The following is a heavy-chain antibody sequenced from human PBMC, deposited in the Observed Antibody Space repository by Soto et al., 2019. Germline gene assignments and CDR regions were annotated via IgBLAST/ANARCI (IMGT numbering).Heavy chain of an antibody. J-gene: IGHJ4*02. CDR3: ARGVVAAVLDY. Sequence: QVQLQESGPGLVKPSETLSLTCTVSGGSISSYYWSWIRQPPGQGLEWIGYIYYSGSTNYNPSLKSRVTISVDTTKNQFSLKLSSVTAADTAVYYWARGVVAAVLDYWGQGTLVTVSS. D-gene: IGHD2-15*01. CDR1: GGSISSYY. CDR2: IYYSGST. V-gene: IGHV4-59*08.